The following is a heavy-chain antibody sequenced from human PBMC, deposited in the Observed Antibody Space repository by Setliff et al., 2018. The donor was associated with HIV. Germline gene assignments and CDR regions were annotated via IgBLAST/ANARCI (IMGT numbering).Heavy chain of an antibody. CDR2: AGSADYGGNA. Sequence: SETLSLTCAVSGGSISSPNWWSWVRQPPGKGLEWIGSAGSADYGGNAYYNPSLKSRVTISVETSKNQFSLKLSTVTAADTAVYYCARDYQWLTYYYYYGMDVWGQGTTVTVSS. CDR1: GGSISSPNW. D-gene: IGHD6-19*01. CDR3: ARDYQWLTYYYYYGMDV. V-gene: IGHV4-4*02. J-gene: IGHJ6*02.